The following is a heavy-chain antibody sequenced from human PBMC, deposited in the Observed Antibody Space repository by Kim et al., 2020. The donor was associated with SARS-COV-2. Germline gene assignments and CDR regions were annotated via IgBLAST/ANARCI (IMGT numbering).Heavy chain of an antibody. J-gene: IGHJ4*02. V-gene: IGHV3-23*01. CDR1: GFTFSSYA. CDR2: ISGSGGST. D-gene: IGHD3-22*01. CDR3: AKGQLSFTMIVVVNNYYFDY. Sequence: GGSLRLSCAASGFTFSSYAMSWVRQAPGKGLEWVSAISGSGGSTYYADSVKGRFTISRDNSKNTLYLQMNSLRAEDTAVYYCAKGQLSFTMIVVVNNYYFDYWGQGTLVTVSS.